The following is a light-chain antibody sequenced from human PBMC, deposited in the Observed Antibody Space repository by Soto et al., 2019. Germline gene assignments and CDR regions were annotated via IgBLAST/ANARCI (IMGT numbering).Light chain of an antibody. V-gene: IGKV4-1*01. J-gene: IGKJ3*01. CDR2: WAS. Sequence: DIVMTQSPYSLAVSLGERATINCKSSQSVLYSSNNKNYLAWYQQKPGQPPKLLIYWASTRESGVPDRFSGSGSGTDFTLTIISLQAEDVAVYYCQQYYSTPPSFGPGTKVDIK. CDR1: QSVLYSSNNKNY. CDR3: QQYYSTPPS.